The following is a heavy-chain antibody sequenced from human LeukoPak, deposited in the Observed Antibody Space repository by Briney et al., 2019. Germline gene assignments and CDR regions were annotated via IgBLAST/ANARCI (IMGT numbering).Heavy chain of an antibody. Sequence: GGSLSLSCAASGFTFSSYEMNWVRQAPGKGLVWVSRINSDGSSTSYADSVKGRFTISRDNAKNTLYLQMNSLRAEDTAVYYCARDLVYSSGWYLYYWGQGTLVTVSS. V-gene: IGHV3-74*01. CDR1: GFTFSSYE. D-gene: IGHD6-19*01. J-gene: IGHJ4*02. CDR3: ARDLVYSSGWYLYY. CDR2: INSDGSST.